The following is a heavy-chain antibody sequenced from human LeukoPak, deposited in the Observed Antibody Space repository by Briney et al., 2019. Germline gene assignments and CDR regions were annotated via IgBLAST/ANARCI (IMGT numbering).Heavy chain of an antibody. J-gene: IGHJ6*03. Sequence: GSSVKVSCKASGGTFSSYAISWVRQAPGQGLEWMGGIIPIFGTANYAQKFQGGVTITTDESTSTAYMELSSLRSEDTAVYYCARVRRPDIVVVPAAMGPHYYYYYMDVWGKGTTVTVSS. D-gene: IGHD2-2*01. CDR3: ARVRRPDIVVVPAAMGPHYYYYYMDV. CDR1: GGTFSSYA. CDR2: IIPIFGTA. V-gene: IGHV1-69*05.